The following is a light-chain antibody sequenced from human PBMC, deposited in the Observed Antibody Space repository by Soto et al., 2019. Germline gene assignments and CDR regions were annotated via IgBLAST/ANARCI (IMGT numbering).Light chain of an antibody. V-gene: IGLV2-14*01. CDR3: SSYTGNSPHV. CDR1: SSDVGGYNS. J-gene: IGLJ1*01. Sequence: LTQPASVSGSPGQSITISCTGTSSDVGGYNSVSWYQKNPGKAPKLIIYEVSNRPSGVSNRFSGSKSGNTASLTISGLQAEDEADYYCSSYTGNSPHVFGTGTKVTVL. CDR2: EVS.